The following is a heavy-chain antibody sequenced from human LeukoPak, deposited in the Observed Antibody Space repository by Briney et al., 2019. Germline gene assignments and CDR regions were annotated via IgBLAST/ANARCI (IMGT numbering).Heavy chain of an antibody. Sequence: SETLSLTCAVSGGSISSGGYSWSWIRQPPGKGLEWIGYIYHSGSTYYNPSLKSRVTISVDRSKNQFSLKLSSVTAADTAVYYCARSEDIGYCSGGSCYGGGFADYWGQGTLVTVSS. V-gene: IGHV4-30-2*01. CDR2: IYHSGST. J-gene: IGHJ4*02. CDR3: ARSEDIGYCSGGSCYGGGFADY. D-gene: IGHD2-15*01. CDR1: GGSISSGGYS.